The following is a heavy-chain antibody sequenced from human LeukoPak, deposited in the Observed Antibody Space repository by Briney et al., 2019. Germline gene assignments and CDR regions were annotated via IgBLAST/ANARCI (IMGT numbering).Heavy chain of an antibody. J-gene: IGHJ5*02. Sequence: SVKVSCKASGGTFSGYAISWVRQAPGQGLEWMGGIIPIFGTANYAQKFQGRVTITTGESTSTAYMEPSSLRSEDTAVYYCASWYSYGRNWFDPWGQGTLSPSPQ. V-gene: IGHV1-69*05. D-gene: IGHD5-18*01. CDR1: GGTFSGYA. CDR2: IIPIFGTA. CDR3: ASWYSYGRNWFDP.